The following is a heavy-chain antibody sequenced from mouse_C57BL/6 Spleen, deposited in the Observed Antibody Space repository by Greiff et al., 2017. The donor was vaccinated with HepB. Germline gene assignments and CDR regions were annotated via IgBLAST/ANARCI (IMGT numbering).Heavy chain of an antibody. Sequence: VKLVESGPGLVAPSQCLSITCTVSGFSLTSYGVDWVRQSPGKGLEWLGVIWGVGSTNYNSALKSRLSISKDNSKSQVFLKMNSLQTDDTAMYYCASEGGYGKGAMDYWGQGTSVTVSS. CDR2: IWGVGST. J-gene: IGHJ4*01. D-gene: IGHD2-1*01. V-gene: IGHV2-6*01. CDR3: ASEGGYGKGAMDY. CDR1: GFSLTSYG.